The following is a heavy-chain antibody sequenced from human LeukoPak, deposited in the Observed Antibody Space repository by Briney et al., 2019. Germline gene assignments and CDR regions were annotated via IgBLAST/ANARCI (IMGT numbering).Heavy chain of an antibody. CDR2: IYRGGST. CDR3: AGYFARTGYYAEGFDI. D-gene: IGHD3/OR15-3a*01. V-gene: IGHV3-53*01. CDR1: GFTVRSNY. Sequence: GGSLRLSCAASGFTVRSNYMSWVRQAPRKGLERVSVIYRGGSTYYADSVKGRFTISRDNSKNTLYLQMNSLRGEDTAVYYCAGYFARTGYYAEGFDIWGQGTMVTVSS. J-gene: IGHJ3*02.